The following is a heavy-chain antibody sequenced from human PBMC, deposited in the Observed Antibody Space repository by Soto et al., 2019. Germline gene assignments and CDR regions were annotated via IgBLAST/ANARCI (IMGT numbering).Heavy chain of an antibody. Sequence: SETLSLTCVVSGGPISSGGYSWTWIRQPPGRGLEWIGYISQSGSADYNPSLKSRVTISVDTSKNQFSLRLSSVTAADTAVYYCARDRNGLGGIDFWGQGILVTVSS. V-gene: IGHV4-30-2*01. J-gene: IGHJ4*02. CDR1: GGPISSGGYS. CDR2: ISQSGSA. CDR3: ARDRNGLGGIDF. D-gene: IGHD1-1*01.